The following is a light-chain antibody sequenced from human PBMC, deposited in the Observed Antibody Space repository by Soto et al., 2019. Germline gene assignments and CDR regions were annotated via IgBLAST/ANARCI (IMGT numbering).Light chain of an antibody. CDR3: QQRSNWPLFT. CDR1: QSVNSY. J-gene: IGKJ3*01. V-gene: IGKV3-11*01. CDR2: DAS. Sequence: EIVLTQSPATLSLSPGERATLSCRASQSVNSYLAWYQQKPGQAPRLLIYDASNRATGIPARFSGSGSGTDFTLTISSLEPEDFAVYYCQQRSNWPLFTFGPGTKVDIK.